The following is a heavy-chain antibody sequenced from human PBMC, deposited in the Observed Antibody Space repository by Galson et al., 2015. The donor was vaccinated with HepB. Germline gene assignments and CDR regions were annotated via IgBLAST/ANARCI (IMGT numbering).Heavy chain of an antibody. CDR2: ISFDGNNK. Sequence: SLRLSCAASGFKLSSYGMHWVRQAPGKGLEWVAVISFDGNNKYYTDSVRGRFTISRDISKNTLYLQLNSLKAEDTAIYYCARDRTPSRYSSGWLDPFDIWGQGSMVSVSS. CDR1: GFKLSSYG. J-gene: IGHJ3*02. CDR3: ARDRTPSRYSSGWLDPFDI. D-gene: IGHD6-19*01. V-gene: IGHV3-30*03.